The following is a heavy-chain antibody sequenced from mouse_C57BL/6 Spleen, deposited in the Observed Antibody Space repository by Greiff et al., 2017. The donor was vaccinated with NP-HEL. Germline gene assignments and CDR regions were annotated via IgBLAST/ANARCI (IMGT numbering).Heavy chain of an antibody. Sequence: QVQLQQPGAELVRPGASVTLSCKASGYTFTDYEMHWVKQRPVHGLEWIGAIDPDTGGTAYNQKFKGKAILTADKSSSTAYMELRSLTSEDSAVYYCTRSDYRTTDYWGQGTSVTVSS. V-gene: IGHV1-15*01. CDR2: IDPDTGGT. CDR1: GYTFTDYE. CDR3: TRSDYRTTDY. D-gene: IGHD2-14*01. J-gene: IGHJ4*01.